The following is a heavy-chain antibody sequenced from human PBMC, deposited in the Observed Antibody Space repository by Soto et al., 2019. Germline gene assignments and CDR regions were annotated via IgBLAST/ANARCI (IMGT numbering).Heavy chain of an antibody. J-gene: IGHJ5*02. CDR3: ARGLTMGQLPSHFDH. D-gene: IGHD3-16*01. Sequence: PSETLSLTCTVSGGSISSYYWSWIRRPPGKGLEWIGYVHSSGITNYNPSLKRRVTISVDTSRNQFSLRLSSVTAADTAVYYCARGLTMGQLPSHFDHWGQGTLVTVSS. CDR2: VHSSGIT. CDR1: GGSISSYY. V-gene: IGHV4-59*01.